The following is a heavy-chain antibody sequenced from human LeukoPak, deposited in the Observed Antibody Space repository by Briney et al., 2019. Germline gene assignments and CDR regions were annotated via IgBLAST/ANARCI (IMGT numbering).Heavy chain of an antibody. D-gene: IGHD6-19*01. V-gene: IGHV3-23*01. J-gene: IGHJ4*02. CDR3: AKGLHSSGWYPYFDY. CDR2: ISGSGGST. Sequence: GGSLRLSCAASGFTFSSYAMSWVRQAPGKGLEWVSAISGSGGSTYYADSVTGRFTISRDNSKNTLYLQMNSLRAEDTAVYYCAKGLHSSGWYPYFDYWGQGTLVTVSS. CDR1: GFTFSSYA.